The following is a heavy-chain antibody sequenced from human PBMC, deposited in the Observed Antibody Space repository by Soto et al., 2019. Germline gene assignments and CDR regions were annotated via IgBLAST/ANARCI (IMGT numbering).Heavy chain of an antibody. J-gene: IGHJ4*02. Sequence: EVQLLESGGGLVQPGRSLRLSCAASGFTFSNYAMSWVRQAPGQGLDWVAAISGSGGTTYYADSVKGRFTISRDNSKNTLFPQMNSLGAEEAAVYYCAKFFVETGSNSGWPWSFHYWGQGTLVTVSS. CDR3: AKFFVETGSNSGWPWSFHY. CDR2: ISGSGGTT. D-gene: IGHD6-25*01. CDR1: GFTFSNYA. V-gene: IGHV3-23*01.